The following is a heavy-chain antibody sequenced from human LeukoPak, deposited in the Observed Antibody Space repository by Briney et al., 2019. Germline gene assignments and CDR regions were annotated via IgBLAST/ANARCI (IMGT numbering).Heavy chain of an antibody. D-gene: IGHD2-2*01. CDR2: ISYDGSNK. CDR3: ARDTSRISSTGTVDY. J-gene: IGHJ4*02. Sequence: GRSLRLSCAASGFTFSSYAMHWVRQAPGKGLEWVAVISYDGSNKYYADSVKGRFTISRDNSKNTLYLQMNSLRAEDTAVYYCARDTSRISSTGTVDYWGQGTLVTVSS. CDR1: GFTFSSYA. V-gene: IGHV3-30-3*01.